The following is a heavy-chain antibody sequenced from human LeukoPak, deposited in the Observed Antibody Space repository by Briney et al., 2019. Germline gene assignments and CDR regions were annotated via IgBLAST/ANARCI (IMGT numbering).Heavy chain of an antibody. Sequence: SSETLSLTCTVSGGSIRSSNYYWGWIRLPPGKGLEWIASIYYSGTTYYNPSLKSRVTVSVDTSKNQFSLKLTSVTAADTALYYCASGGLSSGSPFDDWGQGTLVTVSS. CDR3: ASGGLSSGSPFDD. D-gene: IGHD6-19*01. V-gene: IGHV4-39*01. CDR2: IYYSGTT. CDR1: GGSIRSSNYY. J-gene: IGHJ4*02.